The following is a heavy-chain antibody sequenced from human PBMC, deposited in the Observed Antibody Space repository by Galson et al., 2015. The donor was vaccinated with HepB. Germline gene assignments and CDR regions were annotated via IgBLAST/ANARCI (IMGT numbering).Heavy chain of an antibody. Sequence: SVKVSCKASGYSFTGYAMHWVRQAPGQRLEWMGRIIPANGNTKYSQKFQDRVTITRDTSATTVYMGLSSLRSDDTAVYYCARSGRFGVAAADHGLYWGQGTLVTVSS. V-gene: IGHV1-3*01. CDR1: GYSFTGYA. D-gene: IGHD6-13*01. CDR3: ARSGRFGVAAADHGLY. CDR2: IIPANGNT. J-gene: IGHJ4*02.